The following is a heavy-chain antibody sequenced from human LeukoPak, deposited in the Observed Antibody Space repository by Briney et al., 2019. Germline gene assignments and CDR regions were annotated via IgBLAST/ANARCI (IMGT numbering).Heavy chain of an antibody. CDR2: INPNSGGT. V-gene: IGHV1-2*04. J-gene: IGHJ5*02. Sequence: ASVKVSCKASGYTFTGYYMHWVRQAPGQGLEWMGWINPNSGGTNYAQKFQGWVTMTRDTSISTAYMELSRLRSDDTAVYYCARGRGVATIFWFDPWGQGTLVTVSS. CDR1: GYTFTGYY. D-gene: IGHD5-12*01. CDR3: ARGRGVATIFWFDP.